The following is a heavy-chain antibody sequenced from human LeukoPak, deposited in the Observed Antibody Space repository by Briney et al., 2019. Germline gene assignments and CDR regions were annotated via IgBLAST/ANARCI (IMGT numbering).Heavy chain of an antibody. J-gene: IGHJ6*02. CDR2: IYPVDSDT. D-gene: IGHD4-17*01. Sequence: GESLKISCKASGYSFTFTKNWIGWVRQVPGKGLEWMGIIYPVDSDTRYNPSFQGQVTISVDKSISTTYLQWSSLKASDTAVYYCARRLATVTASRQYYYYGMDVWGQGTTVTVSS. CDR1: GYSFTFTKNW. CDR3: ARRLATVTASRQYYYYGMDV. V-gene: IGHV5-51*01.